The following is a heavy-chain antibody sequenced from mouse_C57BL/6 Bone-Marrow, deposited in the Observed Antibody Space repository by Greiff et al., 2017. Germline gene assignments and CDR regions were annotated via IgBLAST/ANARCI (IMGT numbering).Heavy chain of an antibody. CDR1: GYNFTSYW. D-gene: IGHD2-12*01. J-gene: IGHJ4*01. V-gene: IGHV1-64*01. CDR2: IHPNSGST. Sequence: QVHVKQPGAELVKPGASVKLSCKASGYNFTSYWMHWVKQRPGQGLEWIGMIHPNSGSTNYNEKFKSKATLTVDKASSTAYMQSSRLTSEDSAVYYSARNDYSCAMDYWGQGTSVTVSS. CDR3: ARNDYSCAMDY.